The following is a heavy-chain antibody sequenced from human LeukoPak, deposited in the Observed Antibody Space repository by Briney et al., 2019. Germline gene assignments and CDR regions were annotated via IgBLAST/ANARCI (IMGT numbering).Heavy chain of an antibody. J-gene: IGHJ5*02. Sequence: PSETLSLTCTVSGGSISSSSYYWGWIRQPPGKGLEWIGSIYYSGSTYYNPSLKSRVTISVDTSKNQFSLKLSSVTAADTAVYYCAPWGDGLRFLTNWFDPWGQGTLVTVSS. CDR3: APWGDGLRFLTNWFDP. CDR2: IYYSGST. V-gene: IGHV4-39*01. D-gene: IGHD3-3*01. CDR1: GGSISSSSYY.